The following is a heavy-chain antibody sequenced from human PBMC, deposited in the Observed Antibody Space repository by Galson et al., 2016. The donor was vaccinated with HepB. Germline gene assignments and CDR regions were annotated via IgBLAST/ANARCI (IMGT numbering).Heavy chain of an antibody. Sequence: SLRLSCAASGFTLRVYWMSWVRQAPGKSLERVATIKVDGNEKYYVDSVKGRFTISGDNAKNSMYLHMNSLRAEDTAVYYCARDLSVWLRGIDSWGQGTLVTVSS. J-gene: IGHJ4*02. D-gene: IGHD6-19*01. CDR2: IKVDGNEK. CDR1: GFTLRVYW. CDR3: ARDLSVWLRGIDS. V-gene: IGHV3-7*03.